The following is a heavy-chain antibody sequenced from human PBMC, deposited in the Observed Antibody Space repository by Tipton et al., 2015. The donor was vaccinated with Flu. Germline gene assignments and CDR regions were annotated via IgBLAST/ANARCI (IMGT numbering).Heavy chain of an antibody. D-gene: IGHD3-3*01. J-gene: IGHJ5*02. CDR2: IFHSGST. CDR1: GDSMTSSRYY. Sequence: TLSLTCSVSGDSMTSSRYYWGWIRQPPGKGLEWIGSIFHSGSTYYNPSLKSRVTISVDTSKNQFSLKLISVTAADTAVYYCARVSPGVESWFDPWGQGILVTVSS. CDR3: ARVSPGVESWFDP. V-gene: IGHV4-39*07.